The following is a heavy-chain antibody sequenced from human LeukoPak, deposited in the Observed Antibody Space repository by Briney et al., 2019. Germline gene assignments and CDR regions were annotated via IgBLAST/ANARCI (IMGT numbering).Heavy chain of an antibody. Sequence: SVKVSCKASGFTFTSSAMQWVRQVRGQRLEWIGWIVVGSGNTNYAQKFQERVTLTRDMSTSTAYMELNSLRSEDTAVYYCAASQGCSGASYYRNFDYWGQGTLVTVSS. D-gene: IGHD2-15*01. CDR2: IVVGSGNT. J-gene: IGHJ4*02. CDR3: AASQGCSGASYYRNFDY. V-gene: IGHV1-58*02. CDR1: GFTFTSSA.